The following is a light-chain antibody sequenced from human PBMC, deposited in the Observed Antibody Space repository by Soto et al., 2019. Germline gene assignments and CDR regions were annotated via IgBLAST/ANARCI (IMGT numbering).Light chain of an antibody. Sequence: DIQMTQSPSSLSASVGGRVTITCRATENINKYVSWYQHQPGKAPILLIYAAYNLQGGVQPRFSGSGSGRDFTLTIRSLQPEDFATYYCKQSYSTPITFGQGTRLEIK. V-gene: IGKV1-39*01. CDR2: AAY. CDR3: KQSYSTPIT. CDR1: ENINKY. J-gene: IGKJ5*01.